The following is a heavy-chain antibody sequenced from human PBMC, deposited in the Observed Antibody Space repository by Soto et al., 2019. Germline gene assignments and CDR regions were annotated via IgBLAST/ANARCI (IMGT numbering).Heavy chain of an antibody. V-gene: IGHV3-7*02. D-gene: IGHD3-22*01. CDR1: GFTFSSYW. CDR2: IKQDGSEK. CDR3: ARGAYYYDSSGLSY. Sequence: GGPLRLSCAASGFTFSSYWISWVRQAPGKGLEWVANIKQDGSEKYYVDSVKGRFTISRDNAKKSLYLQMNSLRAEDTAVYYCARGAYYYDSSGLSYWGQGT. J-gene: IGHJ4*02.